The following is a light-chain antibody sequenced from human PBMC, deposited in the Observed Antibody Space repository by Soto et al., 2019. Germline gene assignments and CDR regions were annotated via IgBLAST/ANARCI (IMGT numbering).Light chain of an antibody. J-gene: IGKJ2*01. CDR1: QSVSSY. V-gene: IGKV3-11*01. CDR2: EAS. Sequence: EIVLTQSPATLSLSPGERATLSCRASQSVSSYLAWYQQKPGQAPRLLIYEASNRATGIPARFSGSGSGTDFTLTISSLEPEEFAVYYCHQRSNWLMYTFGQGTKLEIK. CDR3: HQRSNWLMYT.